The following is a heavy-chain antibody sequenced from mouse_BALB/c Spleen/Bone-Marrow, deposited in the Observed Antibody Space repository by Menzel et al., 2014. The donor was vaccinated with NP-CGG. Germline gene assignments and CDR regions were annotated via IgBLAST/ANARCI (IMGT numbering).Heavy chain of an antibody. D-gene: IGHD1-1*01. CDR2: INPYNGDT. J-gene: IGHJ2*01. V-gene: IGHV1-20*02. CDR3: ARSGYYGSSYFDY. Sequence: EVQLHQSGPELVKPGASVEISCRASGYSFTGYFMNWVMQSHGKSLEWIGRINPYNGDTFYNQKFKGKATLTVDKSSSTAHMELRSLASEDSAVYYCARSGYYGSSYFDYCGQGTTLTVSS. CDR1: GYSFTGYF.